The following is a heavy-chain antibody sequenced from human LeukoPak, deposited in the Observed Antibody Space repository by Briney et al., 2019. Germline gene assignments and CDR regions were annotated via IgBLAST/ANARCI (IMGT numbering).Heavy chain of an antibody. CDR1: GFTFSSYG. CDR3: AKGGEQVMWRAFDI. V-gene: IGHV3-23*01. D-gene: IGHD1/OR15-1a*01. CDR2: ISGSGGST. J-gene: IGHJ3*02. Sequence: GGSLTLSCAVSGFTFSSYGMHWVRQPPGKGLEWVSAISGSGGSTYYADSVKGRFTISRDNSKNTLYLQMNSLRAEDTAVYYCAKGGEQVMWRAFDIWGQGTMVTVSS.